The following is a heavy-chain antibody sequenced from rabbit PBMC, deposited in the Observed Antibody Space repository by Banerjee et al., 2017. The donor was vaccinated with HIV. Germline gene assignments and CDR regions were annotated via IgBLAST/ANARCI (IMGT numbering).Heavy chain of an antibody. CDR1: GFSFSSSYC. V-gene: IGHV1S45*01. D-gene: IGHD8-1*01. J-gene: IGHJ4*01. CDR2: IYAGSSGST. Sequence: QQQLEESGGDLVKPGASLTLTCTASGFSFSSSYCICWVRQAPGKGLEWIACIYAGSSGSTHYASWAKGRFTITRSTSLNTVTLEMTSLTAADTATYFCARGHGSSYYIGVLWGPGTLVTVS. CDR3: ARGHGSSYYIGVL.